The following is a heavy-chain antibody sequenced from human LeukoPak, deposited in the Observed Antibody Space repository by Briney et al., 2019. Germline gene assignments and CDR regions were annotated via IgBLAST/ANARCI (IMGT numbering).Heavy chain of an antibody. V-gene: IGHV3-21*01. CDR1: GFTFSSYS. CDR3: ARGSGYFDWLLSSDAFDI. D-gene: IGHD3-9*01. Sequence: GGSLRLSCAASGFTFSSYSVNWVRQAPGKGLEWVSSISSSSSYIYYADSVKGRFTISRDNAKNSLYLQMNSLRAEDTAVYYCARGSGYFDWLLSSDAFDIWGQGTMVTVSS. CDR2: ISSSSSYI. J-gene: IGHJ3*02.